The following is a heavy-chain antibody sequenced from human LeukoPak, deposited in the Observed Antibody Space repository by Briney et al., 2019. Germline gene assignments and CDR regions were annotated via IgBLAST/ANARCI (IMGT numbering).Heavy chain of an antibody. Sequence: PSETLSLTCTVSGGSISSYYWSWIRQPPGKGLEWIGYIYYSGSTNYNPSLKSRVTISVDTSKNQFSLKLSSMTAADTAVYYCARVGDYDFWSGFDYWGQGTLVTVSS. J-gene: IGHJ4*02. CDR1: GGSISSYY. V-gene: IGHV4-59*01. CDR3: ARVGDYDFWSGFDY. D-gene: IGHD3-3*01. CDR2: IYYSGST.